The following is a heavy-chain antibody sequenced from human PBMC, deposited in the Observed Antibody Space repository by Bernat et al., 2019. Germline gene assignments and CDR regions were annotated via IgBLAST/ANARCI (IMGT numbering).Heavy chain of an antibody. CDR3: ARVSLYGAPASGMDV. Sequence: QVQVVESGGGVVQPGRSLRLSCEASKFTFSSYGMHWVRQAPGKGLEWVAVIWYDGSNENYADSVKGRFTISRDNSKNTLYLHMNSLRAEDTAVYYCARVSLYGAPASGMDVWGQGTTVTVSS. CDR2: IWYDGSNE. J-gene: IGHJ6*02. D-gene: IGHD4-17*01. CDR1: KFTFSSYG. V-gene: IGHV3-33*01.